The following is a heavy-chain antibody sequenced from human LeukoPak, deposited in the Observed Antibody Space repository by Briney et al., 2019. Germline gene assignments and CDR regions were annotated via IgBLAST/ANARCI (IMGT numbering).Heavy chain of an antibody. CDR2: IKQDGSEK. CDR3: ARVGGGSSSWYSFDY. V-gene: IGHV3-7*01. CDR1: GFTFSSYW. D-gene: IGHD6-13*01. J-gene: IGHJ4*02. Sequence: QPGGSLRLSCAASGFTFSSYWMSWVRQAPGKGLEWVANIKQDGSEKYYVDSVKGRFTISRDNAKNSLYLQMNSLRAEDTAVYYCARVGGGSSSWYSFDYWGQGTLVTVSS.